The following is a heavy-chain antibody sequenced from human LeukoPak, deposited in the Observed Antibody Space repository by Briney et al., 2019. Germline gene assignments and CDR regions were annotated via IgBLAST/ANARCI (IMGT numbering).Heavy chain of an antibody. CDR3: AKDQLRLGELSAEDDENFDY. V-gene: IGHV3-23*01. Sequence: GGSLRLSCAASGFTFSGYAMSWVRQAPGKGLDGVSVISGVGGSTYYADSVKGRFTISRDNSKNTLYLQMNSLRAEDTAVYYRAKDQLRLGELSAEDDENFDYWGQGTLVTVSS. J-gene: IGHJ4*02. CDR1: GFTFSGYA. CDR2: ISGVGGST. D-gene: IGHD3-16*02.